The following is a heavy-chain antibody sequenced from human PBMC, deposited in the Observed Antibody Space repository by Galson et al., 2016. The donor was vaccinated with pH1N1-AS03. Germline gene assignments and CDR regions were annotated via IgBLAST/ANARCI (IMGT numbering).Heavy chain of an antibody. J-gene: IGHJ6*02. CDR2: ININDGVT. Sequence: SVKVSCKASGYIFSDYYMHWVRQAPGQGLEWMAWININDGVTNYAQKFHGRVTMSRDTSISTAYMELSSLGSDDTAVYYCASGLKSRLRGVIDNYYGMGVGGRGTTVTVSS. CDR1: GYIFSDYY. D-gene: IGHD3-10*01. V-gene: IGHV1-2*02. CDR3: ASGLKSRLRGVIDNYYGMGV.